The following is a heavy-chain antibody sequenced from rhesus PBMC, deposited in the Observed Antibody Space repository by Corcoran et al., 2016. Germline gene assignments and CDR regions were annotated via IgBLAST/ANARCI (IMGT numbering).Heavy chain of an antibody. D-gene: IGHD6-31*01. Sequence: QVQLQQWGEGLVKPSETLCLTCAGDGGSTSSHYWSWIGQPPGKGLGWIGRIRSGGSTNYNPSLESRVTISIDTSKNQFSLKLSSVTAADTAVYYCARSPSSGWYEYYFDYWGQGVLVTVSS. CDR3: ARSPSSGWYEYYFDY. CDR1: GGSTSSHY. V-gene: IGHV4-160*01. CDR2: IRSGGST. J-gene: IGHJ4*01.